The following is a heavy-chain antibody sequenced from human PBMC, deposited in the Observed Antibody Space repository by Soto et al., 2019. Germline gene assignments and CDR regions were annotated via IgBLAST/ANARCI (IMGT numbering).Heavy chain of an antibody. CDR1: GYTFTSYD. J-gene: IGHJ6*02. V-gene: IGHV1-8*01. CDR2: MNPNSGNT. D-gene: IGHD1-26*01. Sequence: ASVKVSCKASGYTFTSYDINWVRQATGQGLEWMGWMNPNSGNTGYAQKFQGRVTMTRNTSISTAYMELSSLRSEDTAVYYCAREPGELHYYYGMDVWGQGTTVTVSS. CDR3: AREPGELHYYYGMDV.